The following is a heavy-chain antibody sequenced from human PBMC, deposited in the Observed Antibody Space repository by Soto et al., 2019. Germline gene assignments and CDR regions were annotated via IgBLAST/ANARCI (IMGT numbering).Heavy chain of an antibody. CDR2: ISGSGGST. V-gene: IGHV3-23*01. CDR3: AYSSTPFDY. J-gene: IGHJ4*02. CDR1: GFTFSSYA. Sequence: EVQLLESGGGLVQPGGSLSLSCAASGFTFSSYAMSWFRQAPGKGMEWVSAISGSGGSTYYADSVKGRFTISRDNSKNTLYLQMNSLRAEDTAVYYCAYSSTPFDYWGQGTLVTVSS. D-gene: IGHD6-13*01.